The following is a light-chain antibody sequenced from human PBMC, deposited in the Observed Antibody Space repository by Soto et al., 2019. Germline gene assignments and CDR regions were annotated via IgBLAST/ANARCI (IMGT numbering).Light chain of an antibody. Sequence: QSVLTQPPSVSGAPGQRVTISCTGSSSNIGAGYDVHWYQQLPGTAPKLLIYGNTNRPSGVPDRFSGSKSGTSASLAITGLQAEDDADYYCQSYDSSLSDSRVFGGGTKVTVL. V-gene: IGLV1-40*01. J-gene: IGLJ2*01. CDR1: SSNIGAGYD. CDR2: GNT. CDR3: QSYDSSLSDSRV.